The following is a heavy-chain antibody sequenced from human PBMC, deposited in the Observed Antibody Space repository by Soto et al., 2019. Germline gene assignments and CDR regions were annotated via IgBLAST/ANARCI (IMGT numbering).Heavy chain of an antibody. CDR3: ARVRGGIAAAGFDY. D-gene: IGHD6-13*01. V-gene: IGHV1-69*13. CDR2: IIPIFGTA. CDR1: GGTFSSYA. J-gene: IGHJ4*02. Sequence: SVKVSCKASGGTFSSYAVSWVRQAPGQGLEWMGGIIPIFGTANYAQKFQGRVTITADESTSTAYMELSSLRSEDTAVYYCARVRGGIAAAGFDYWGQGTLVTVSS.